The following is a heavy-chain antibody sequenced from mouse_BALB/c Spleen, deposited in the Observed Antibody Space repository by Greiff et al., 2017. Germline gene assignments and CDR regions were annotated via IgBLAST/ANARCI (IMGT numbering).Heavy chain of an antibody. Sequence: QVQLQQPGAELVKPGPSVKLSCKASGYNFTSYWINWVKLRPGQGLEWIGDIYPGSGSTNYNEKFKSKATLTVDTSSSTAYMPLSSLASEDSALYYCAANYYGYWFAYWGQGTLVTVSA. D-gene: IGHD1-2*01. J-gene: IGHJ3*01. CDR1: GYNFTSYW. V-gene: IGHV1-55*01. CDR3: AANYYGYWFAY. CDR2: IYPGSGST.